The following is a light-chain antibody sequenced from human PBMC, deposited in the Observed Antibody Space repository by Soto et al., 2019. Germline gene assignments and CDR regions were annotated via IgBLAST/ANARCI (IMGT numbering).Light chain of an antibody. CDR3: QQYGSSPPWT. Sequence: EIVMTQSPATLSVSPGERATLSCRASQSVGSDLAWYQQKPGQAPRLLIYGASSRATGIPDRFSGSGSGTDFTLTISRLEPEDFAVYYCQQYGSSPPWTFGQGTTVDIK. J-gene: IGKJ1*01. CDR2: GAS. V-gene: IGKV3-20*01. CDR1: QSVGSD.